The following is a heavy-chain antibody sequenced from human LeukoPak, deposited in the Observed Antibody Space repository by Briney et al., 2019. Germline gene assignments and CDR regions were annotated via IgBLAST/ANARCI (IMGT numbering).Heavy chain of an antibody. CDR1: GFTFSNAW. CDR2: IKSKTDCGTT. Sequence: GGALRHSCAASGFTFSNAWMSWVRPAPGKGPEGVGRIKSKTDCGTTDYAEAVKGRFTISRDDSTNTLYLQINSLKTEDTAVYDSTTETAVGILYYYYYMDVWGKGTTVTVSS. J-gene: IGHJ6*03. V-gene: IGHV3-15*01. D-gene: IGHD6-13*01. CDR3: TTETAVGILYYYYYMDV.